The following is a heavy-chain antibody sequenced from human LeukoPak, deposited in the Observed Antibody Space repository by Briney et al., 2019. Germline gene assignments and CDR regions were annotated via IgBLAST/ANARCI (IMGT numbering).Heavy chain of an antibody. D-gene: IGHD2-2*01. J-gene: IGHJ3*02. V-gene: IGHV1-69*13. CDR3: ARVQGCSSTSCYRFYAFDI. Sequence: SVKVSCKASGGTFSSYAISWVRQAPGQGLEWMGGIIPIFGTANYAQKFQGRVTITADESTSTAYMELSSLRSEDTAVYYCARVQGCSSTSCYRFYAFDIWGQGTMVTVSS. CDR1: GGTFSSYA. CDR2: IIPIFGTA.